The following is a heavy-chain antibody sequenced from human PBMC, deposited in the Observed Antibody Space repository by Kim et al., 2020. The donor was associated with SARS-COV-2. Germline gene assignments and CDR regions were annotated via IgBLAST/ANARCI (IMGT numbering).Heavy chain of an antibody. CDR1: GGSISSSSYY. CDR2: IYYSGST. J-gene: IGHJ6*02. CDR3: ARRYYDFWSSSYGMDV. D-gene: IGHD3-3*01. Sequence: SETLSLTCTVSGGSISSSSYYWGWIRQPPGKGLEWIGSIYYSGSTYYNPSLKSRVTISVDTSKNQFSLKLSCVTAADTAVYYCARRYYDFWSSSYGMDVWGQGTTVTVSS. V-gene: IGHV4-39*01.